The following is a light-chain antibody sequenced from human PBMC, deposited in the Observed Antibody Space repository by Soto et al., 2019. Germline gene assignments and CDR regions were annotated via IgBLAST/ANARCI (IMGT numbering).Light chain of an antibody. Sequence: GDRVTITCRARQSINSWLAWYQQKPGEAPKLLIYDASSLESGVPSRFSGSGSGTEFTLTISSLQPDDFATYYCQQYNTYYSFAQGTKVDIK. CDR3: QQYNTYYS. CDR1: QSINSW. CDR2: DAS. J-gene: IGKJ2*03. V-gene: IGKV1-5*01.